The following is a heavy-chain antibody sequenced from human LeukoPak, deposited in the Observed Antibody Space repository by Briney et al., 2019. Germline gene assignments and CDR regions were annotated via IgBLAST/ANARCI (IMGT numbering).Heavy chain of an antibody. Sequence: PSETLSLTCTVSGGSISSYYWSWIRQPPGKGLEWIGCIYYSGSTNYNPSLKSRVTISVDTSKNQFSLKLSSVTAADTAMYYCARDGDYYGLGSPLGFDIWGQGTMVTVSS. D-gene: IGHD3-10*01. CDR3: ARDGDYYGLGSPLGFDI. V-gene: IGHV4-59*01. CDR1: GGSISSYY. J-gene: IGHJ3*02. CDR2: IYYSGST.